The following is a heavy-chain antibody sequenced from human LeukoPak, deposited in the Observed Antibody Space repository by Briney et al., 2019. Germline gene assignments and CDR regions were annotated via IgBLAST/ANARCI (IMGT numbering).Heavy chain of an antibody. CDR2: IYPADSDT. CDR3: ARSPRDGYHDAFDI. J-gene: IGHJ3*02. CDR1: GYSLTNYW. D-gene: IGHD5-24*01. Sequence: GESLRISCKGSGYSLTNYWITWVRQMPGKGLEWMGIIYPADSDTKFSPSFQGQVTISADKSISTAYLQWSSLKASDTAVYYCARSPRDGYHDAFDIWGQGTMVTVSS. V-gene: IGHV5-51*01.